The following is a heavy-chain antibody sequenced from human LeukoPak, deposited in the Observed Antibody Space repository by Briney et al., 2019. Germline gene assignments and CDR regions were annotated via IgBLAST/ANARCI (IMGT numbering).Heavy chain of an antibody. J-gene: IGHJ2*01. V-gene: IGHV3-7*01. D-gene: IGHD6-13*01. Sequence: PGGSLRLSCAASGFTFRGFWMGWVRQAPGKGLEWVANIKQDGSEEYYVDSVKGRFTISKDNAKNSLYLQMNILRAEDTAVYYCARWRASPGTYWYFDLWGRGTLVTVSS. CDR2: IKQDGSEE. CDR3: ARWRASPGTYWYFDL. CDR1: GFTFRGFW.